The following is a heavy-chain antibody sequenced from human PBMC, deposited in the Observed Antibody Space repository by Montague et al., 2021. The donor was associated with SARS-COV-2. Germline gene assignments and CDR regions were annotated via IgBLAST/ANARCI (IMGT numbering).Heavy chain of an antibody. V-gene: IGHV4-59*08. J-gene: IGHJ4*02. CDR2: VYYSGNT. Sequence: SETLSLTCTVSGGSISSDYWAWIRQPPGKGLEWIGFVYYSGNTYXNPSLTGRVTISVDTSSNHFSLTLSSVTAADTAIYYCARRYDHSTRVDSWGQGTLVTVSS. D-gene: IGHD3-16*01. CDR3: ARRYDHSTRVDS. CDR1: GGSISSDY.